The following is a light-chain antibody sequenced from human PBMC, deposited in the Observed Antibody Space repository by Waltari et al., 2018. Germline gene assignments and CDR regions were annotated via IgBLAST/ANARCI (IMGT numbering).Light chain of an antibody. CDR2: EVS. J-gene: IGKJ3*01. CDR3: MQALEFPFT. Sequence: DIVMTQTPLSLPVTLGEPASIPCRSSQSLLDSEDGNTYLEWYLQKPGQSPQLLIYEVSNRASGVPDRFSGSGSDTDFTLKISRVEAEDVGVYYCMQALEFPFTFGPGTKLDIK. V-gene: IGKV2-40*01. CDR1: QSLLDSEDGNTY.